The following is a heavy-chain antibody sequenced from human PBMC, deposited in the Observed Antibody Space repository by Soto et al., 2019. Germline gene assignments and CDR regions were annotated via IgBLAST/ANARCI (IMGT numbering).Heavy chain of an antibody. CDR1: GDTFPDYS. CDR3: ARAGHGVVVTAALDY. J-gene: IGHJ4*02. D-gene: IGHD2-21*02. Sequence: HVQLMQSGAEVKKPGASVKFSCKASGDTFPDYSIHLVRQAPGQGLEWMGTVNPSGGHTTYAQHFLGRVTMTRETSTSTLYMELTSLTSADTAIYSCARAGHGVVVTAALDYRRQGTLVTVA. V-gene: IGHV1-46*01. CDR2: VNPSGGHT.